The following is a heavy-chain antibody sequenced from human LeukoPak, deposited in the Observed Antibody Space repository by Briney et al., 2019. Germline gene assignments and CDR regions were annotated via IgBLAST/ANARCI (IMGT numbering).Heavy chain of an antibody. CDR3: ARGTPDIVVVPAAVYYYYYYMDV. D-gene: IGHD2-2*01. Sequence: SETLSLTCTVSGGSISSRDYYWGWNRQPPGRGLEWIGSVYYTRITYYNPSLKSRVTISVDTSKNQFSLKLSSVTAADTAVYYCARGTPDIVVVPAAVYYYYYYMDVWGKGTTVTVSS. CDR2: VYYTRIT. V-gene: IGHV4-39*07. CDR1: GGSISSRDYY. J-gene: IGHJ6*03.